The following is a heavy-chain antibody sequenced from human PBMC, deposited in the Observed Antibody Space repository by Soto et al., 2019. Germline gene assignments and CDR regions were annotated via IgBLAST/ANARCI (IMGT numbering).Heavy chain of an antibody. CDR3: AKDMSIGAIPAVIAYAMDV. Sequence: GGSLRLSCAASGFTFSNYAMTWVRQAPGKGLEWVSSISGSGGNTLYGDSVKGRFTISRDNSKSTLYLQMNSLSAQDTAVYFCAKDMSIGAIPAVIAYAMDVWGQGTTVTVSS. D-gene: IGHD2-2*01. V-gene: IGHV3-23*01. CDR2: ISGSGGNT. CDR1: GFTFSNYA. J-gene: IGHJ6*02.